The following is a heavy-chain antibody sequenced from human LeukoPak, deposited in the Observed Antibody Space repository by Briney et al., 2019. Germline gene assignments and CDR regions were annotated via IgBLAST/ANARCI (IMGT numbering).Heavy chain of an antibody. CDR1: GFTYSDYG. CDR2: ILNDGTWE. J-gene: IGHJ5*01. D-gene: IGHD3-16*01. V-gene: IGHV3-30*02. Sequence: PGGSLRLSSAASGFTYSDYGMHWVRQAPGRGLEWVAFILNDGTWEYYPDSVKGRLTISRDNSRNTLYLQMNSVRLEDTAIYYCVKGGSISHNWFDSWGQGTLVTVSS. CDR3: VKGGSISHNWFDS.